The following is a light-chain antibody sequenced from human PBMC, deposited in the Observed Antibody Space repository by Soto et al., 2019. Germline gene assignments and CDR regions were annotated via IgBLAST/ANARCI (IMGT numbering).Light chain of an antibody. CDR1: QSVSSTN. Sequence: EIVLTQSPGTLSLSPGERATLSCRASQSVSSTNLAWYQQKIGQAPRLLIYGASNRATGIPDRFSGSGSGTDFTLTISRLEPEDFAVYYCQQYGRSPLTFGGGTTVDIK. J-gene: IGKJ4*01. CDR2: GAS. V-gene: IGKV3-20*01. CDR3: QQYGRSPLT.